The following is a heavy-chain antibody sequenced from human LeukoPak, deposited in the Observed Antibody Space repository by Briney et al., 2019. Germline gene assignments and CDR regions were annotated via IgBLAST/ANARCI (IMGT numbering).Heavy chain of an antibody. Sequence: GASVKVSCKASGGTFSSYAISWVRQAHGQGLEWMGRIIPILGIANYAQKFQGRVTITADKSTSTAYMELSSLRSEDTAVYYCARAAISLHWFDPWGQGTLVTVSS. CDR1: GGTFSSYA. V-gene: IGHV1-69*04. J-gene: IGHJ5*02. CDR3: ARAAISLHWFDP. D-gene: IGHD2-2*01. CDR2: IIPILGIA.